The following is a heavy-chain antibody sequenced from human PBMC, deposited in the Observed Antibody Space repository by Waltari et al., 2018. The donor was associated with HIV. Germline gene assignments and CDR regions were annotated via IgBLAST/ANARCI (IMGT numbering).Heavy chain of an antibody. V-gene: IGHV3-15*01. CDR3: TASGV. D-gene: IGHD3-10*01. J-gene: IGHJ6*02. CDR2: IKRNSDGGTI. Sequence: EVQLVESGGGLVKPGGSLGLSCAASGFIVTDAWMTWVRQAPGKGLEWVGRIKRNSDGGTIDYAAPVKCRFTILRDGSKNTLHLQMNNLKTEDTAVYYCTASGVWGQGTTVTVSS. CDR1: GFIVTDAW.